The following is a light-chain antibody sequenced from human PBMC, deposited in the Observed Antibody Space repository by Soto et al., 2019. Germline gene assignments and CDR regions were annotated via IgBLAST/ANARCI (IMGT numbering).Light chain of an antibody. CDR1: QSIAPY. CDR2: ATS. CDR3: QKYNRAPLT. J-gene: IGKJ4*01. V-gene: IGKV1-27*01. Sequence: DVQMTQSPSSLSAFVGDRVTITCRASQSIAPYLAWFQQKPGKVPKLLIYATSTLQSGVPSRFSVSGSGTDFTLTVTSLQPEDVGTYYCQKYNRAPLTFGGGTKVEIK.